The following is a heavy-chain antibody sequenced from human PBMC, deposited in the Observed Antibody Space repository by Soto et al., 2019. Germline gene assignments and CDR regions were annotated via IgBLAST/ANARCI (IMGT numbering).Heavy chain of an antibody. CDR2: IYWDDDK. V-gene: IGHV2-5*02. Sequence: SGPTLVNPPQTLTLTCTFSGFSLSTSGVGVGWIRQPPGKALEWLALIYWDDDKRYSPSLKSRLTITKDTSKNQVVLTMTNMDPVDTATYYCELGTYYYDSSGYSAPVYLGQGTLVTVSS. D-gene: IGHD3-22*01. J-gene: IGHJ4*02. CDR1: GFSLSTSGVG. CDR3: ELGTYYYDSSGYSAPVY.